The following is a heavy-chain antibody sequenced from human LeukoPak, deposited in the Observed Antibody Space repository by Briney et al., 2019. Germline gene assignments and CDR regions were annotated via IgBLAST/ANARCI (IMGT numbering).Heavy chain of an antibody. D-gene: IGHD3-10*01. Sequence: PSETLSLTCAVYGGSFSGYYWSWIRQPPGKGVEWIGEINHSGSTNYNPSLKSRVTISVDTSKNQFTLKLSSVTAADTAVYYCARGRYGSGSYYGYWGQGTLVTVSS. CDR3: ARGRYGSGSYYGY. CDR2: INHSGST. V-gene: IGHV4-34*01. CDR1: GGSFSGYY. J-gene: IGHJ4*02.